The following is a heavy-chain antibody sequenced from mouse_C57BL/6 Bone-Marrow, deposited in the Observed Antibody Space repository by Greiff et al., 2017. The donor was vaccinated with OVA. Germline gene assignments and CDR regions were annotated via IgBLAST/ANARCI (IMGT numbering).Heavy chain of an antibody. Sequence: DVKLQESGPGLVKPSQSLSLTCSVTGYSITSGYYWNWIRQFPGNKLEWMGYISYDGSNNYNPSLKNRISITRDTSKNQFFLKLNSVTTEDTATYYCARDEGYYGRLDYWGQGTTLTVSS. D-gene: IGHD1-1*01. V-gene: IGHV3-6*01. CDR3: ARDEGYYGRLDY. CDR1: GYSITSGYY. J-gene: IGHJ2*01. CDR2: ISYDGSN.